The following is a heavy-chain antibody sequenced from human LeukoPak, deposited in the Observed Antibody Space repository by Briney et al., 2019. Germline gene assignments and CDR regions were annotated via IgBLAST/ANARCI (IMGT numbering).Heavy chain of an antibody. J-gene: IGHJ4*02. D-gene: IGHD3-10*01. CDR3: ARASGPFDY. CDR2: IWYDGSNK. Sequence: SGGSLRLSCAASGFAFSSYGMHWVRQAPGKGLEWVAVIWYDGSNKYYADSVKGRFTISRDNSKNTLYLQMNSLRAEDTAVYSCARASGPFDYWGQGTLVTVSS. CDR1: GFAFSSYG. V-gene: IGHV3-33*01.